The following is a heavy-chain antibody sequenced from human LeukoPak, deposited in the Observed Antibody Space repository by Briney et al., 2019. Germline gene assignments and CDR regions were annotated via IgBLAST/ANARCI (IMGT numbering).Heavy chain of an antibody. V-gene: IGHV4-34*01. J-gene: IGHJ4*02. D-gene: IGHD6-19*01. CDR3: ARDNGAYSSGWYGY. Sequence: SETLSLTCAVYGGSFSGYYWSWIRQPPGKGLEWIGEINHSGSTNYNPSLKSRVTISVDTSKNQFSLKLSSVTAADTAVYYCARDNGAYSSGWYGYWGQGTLVTVSS. CDR1: GGSFSGYY. CDR2: INHSGST.